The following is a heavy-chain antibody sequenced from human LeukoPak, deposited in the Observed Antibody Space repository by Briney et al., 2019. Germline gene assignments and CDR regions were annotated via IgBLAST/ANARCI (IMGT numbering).Heavy chain of an antibody. Sequence: SETLSLTCAVSGVSFDDYYWAWVRQTPGKGLEWIGEINHSGYTNDNPSLKSRVTLSIDTSRKQFSLNLRSVTVADAGIYFCTRMTTGHDYWGKGTLVTVSS. V-gene: IGHV4-34*01. CDR3: TRMTTGHDY. CDR2: INHSGYT. D-gene: IGHD4-17*01. J-gene: IGHJ4*02. CDR1: GVSFDDYY.